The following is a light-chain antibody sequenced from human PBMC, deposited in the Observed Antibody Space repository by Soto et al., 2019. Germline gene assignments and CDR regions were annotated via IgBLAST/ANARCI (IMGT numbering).Light chain of an antibody. J-gene: IGKJ4*01. CDR1: QSVGSW. CDR2: DAS. V-gene: IGKV1-5*01. CDR3: QQYDNYPLT. Sequence: DIHMTQSPSTLSASVIDIVTISLLASQSVGSWLAWYQQKPGKAPKFLIYDASTLESGVPSRFSGSGSGTEFTLTISSLQPDDFATYYCQQYDNYPLTFGGGTKVDIK.